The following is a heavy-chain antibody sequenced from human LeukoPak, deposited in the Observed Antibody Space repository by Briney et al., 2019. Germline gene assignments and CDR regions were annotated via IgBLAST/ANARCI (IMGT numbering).Heavy chain of an antibody. J-gene: IGHJ1*01. Sequence: ASVKVSCKASGYAFSSHPVGWVRQAPGQGLEGMGWISAYSGNTSYAQRFQGRVTMSTEASTNTAYMELTSLRSDDTAIYFCARGSSSQYFRFWGQGTLVTVSS. CDR2: ISAYSGNT. D-gene: IGHD3-10*01. CDR1: GYAFSSHP. CDR3: ARGSSSQYFRF. V-gene: IGHV1-18*01.